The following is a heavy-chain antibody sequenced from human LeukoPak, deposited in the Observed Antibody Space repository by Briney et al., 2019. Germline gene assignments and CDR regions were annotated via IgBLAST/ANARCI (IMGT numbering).Heavy chain of an antibody. Sequence: PGRSLRLSCAASGFTFSSYGMHWVRQAPGKGLEWVAVISYDGSNKYYADSVKGRFTISRDNSKNTLYLQMNSLRAEDTAVYYCAKEGCAGAKRHCSGGLDYWGQGTLVTVSS. D-gene: IGHD2-15*01. V-gene: IGHV3-30*18. CDR3: AKEGCAGAKRHCSGGLDY. CDR2: ISYDGSNK. CDR1: GFTFSSYG. J-gene: IGHJ4*02.